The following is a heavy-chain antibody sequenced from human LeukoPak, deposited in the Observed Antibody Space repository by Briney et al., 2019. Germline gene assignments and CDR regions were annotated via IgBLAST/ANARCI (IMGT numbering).Heavy chain of an antibody. J-gene: IGHJ6*03. CDR1: GGSISSSSYY. CDR2: IYTSGST. CDR3: AKTITLFGVAHYYYMDV. Sequence: PSETLSLTCTVSGGSISSSSYYWGWLRQPPGTGREGIGRIYTSGSTIYNPSLTRRLTMSLATSKNQFSLKLSSVTAADTAVYYCAKTITLFGVAHYYYMDVWGKGTTVTVSS. D-gene: IGHD3-3*01. V-gene: IGHV4-39*07.